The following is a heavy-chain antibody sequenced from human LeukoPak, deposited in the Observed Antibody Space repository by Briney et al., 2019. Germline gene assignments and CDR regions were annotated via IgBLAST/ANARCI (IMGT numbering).Heavy chain of an antibody. CDR2: ISGSGGST. J-gene: IGHJ4*02. D-gene: IGHD2-2*01. Sequence: GGSLRLSCAASGFTFSSYAMSRVRQAPGKGLEWVSTISGSGGSTYYADSVKGRFTISRDNSKNTLYLQMNSLRAEDTAVYYCAKDIVVVPAARRDFGYWGQGTLVTVST. CDR1: GFTFSSYA. CDR3: AKDIVVVPAARRDFGY. V-gene: IGHV3-23*01.